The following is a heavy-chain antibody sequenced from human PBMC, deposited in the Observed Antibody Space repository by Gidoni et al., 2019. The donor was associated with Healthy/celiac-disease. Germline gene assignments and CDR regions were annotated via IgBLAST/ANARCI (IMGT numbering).Heavy chain of an antibody. J-gene: IGHJ4*02. CDR2: ISYDGSNK. CDR3: ARDWPEDYGSNRLAFDY. Sequence: QVQLVESGGGVVQPGRSLRLSCAASGFTFSSYAMHWVRQAPGKGLEWVAVISYDGSNKYYADSVKGRFTISRDNSKNTLYLQMNSLRAEDTAVYYCARDWPEDYGSNRLAFDYWGQGTLVTVSS. D-gene: IGHD4-17*01. CDR1: GFTFSSYA. V-gene: IGHV3-30-3*01.